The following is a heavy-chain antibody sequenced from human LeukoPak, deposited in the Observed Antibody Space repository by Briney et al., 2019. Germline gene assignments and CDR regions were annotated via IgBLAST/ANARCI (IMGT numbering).Heavy chain of an antibody. Sequence: ASVKVSCKASGYTFTSYDINWVRQATGQRLEWMGWMNPNSGNTGYAQKFQGRVTITRNTSISTAYMELSSLRSEDTAVYYCARANSLYDFWSGREDYYYMDVWGKGTTVTVSS. CDR2: MNPNSGNT. CDR3: ARANSLYDFWSGREDYYYMDV. D-gene: IGHD3-3*01. V-gene: IGHV1-8*03. J-gene: IGHJ6*03. CDR1: GYTFTSYD.